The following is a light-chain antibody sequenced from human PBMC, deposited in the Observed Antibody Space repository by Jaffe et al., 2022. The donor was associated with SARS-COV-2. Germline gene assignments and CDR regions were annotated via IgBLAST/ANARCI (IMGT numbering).Light chain of an antibody. CDR2: EVN. CDR3: SSFAGSNIFV. CDR1: SSDVGGYNS. J-gene: IGLJ1*01. Sequence: QSALTQPPSASGSPGQSVTISCSGTSSDVGGYNSVTWYQQHPGKAPKVMIYEVNKRPSGVPDRFSGSKSGNTASLTVSGLQAEDEADYYCSSFAGSNIFVFGTGTEVTVL. V-gene: IGLV2-8*01.